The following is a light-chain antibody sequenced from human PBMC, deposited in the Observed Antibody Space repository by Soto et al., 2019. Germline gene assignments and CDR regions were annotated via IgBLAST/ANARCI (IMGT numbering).Light chain of an antibody. CDR2: AAS. V-gene: IGKV1-39*01. CDR1: QRISTY. J-gene: IGKJ1*01. Sequence: DIQMTQSPSTLSAGVGDRVTITCRASQRISTYLNWYQQKPGKAPTLLIYAASSLQSGVPSRFSGGGSGTDFTLTINTLQPEDFATYFCQQCYSSPRTSGQGTKVEIK. CDR3: QQCYSSPRT.